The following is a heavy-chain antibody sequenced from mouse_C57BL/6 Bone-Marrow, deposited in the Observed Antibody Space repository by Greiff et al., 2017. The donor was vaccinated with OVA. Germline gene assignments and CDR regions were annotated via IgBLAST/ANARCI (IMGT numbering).Heavy chain of an antibody. V-gene: IGHV14-4*01. Sequence: EVQLVESGAELVRPGASVKLSCTASGFNIKDDYMHWVKQRPEQGLEWIGWIDPENGDTEYASKFQGKATITADTSSNTAYLQLSSLTSEDTAVYYCTTLFYYYGSSYAMDYWGQGTSVTVSS. J-gene: IGHJ4*01. CDR1: GFNIKDDY. CDR2: IDPENGDT. CDR3: TTLFYYYGSSYAMDY. D-gene: IGHD1-1*01.